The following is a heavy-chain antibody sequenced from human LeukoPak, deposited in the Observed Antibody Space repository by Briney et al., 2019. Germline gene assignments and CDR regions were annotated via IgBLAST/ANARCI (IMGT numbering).Heavy chain of an antibody. J-gene: IGHJ6*02. CDR2: IKQDGSEK. D-gene: IGHD5-18*01. CDR3: ARDIRLPNHYYYGMDV. Sequence: GGSLRLSRAASGFTFSSYWMSWVRQAPGKGLEWVANIKQDGSEKYYVDSVKGRFTISRDNAKNSLYLQMNSLRAEDTAVYYCARDIRLPNHYYYGMDVWGQGTTVTVSS. V-gene: IGHV3-7*01. CDR1: GFTFSSYW.